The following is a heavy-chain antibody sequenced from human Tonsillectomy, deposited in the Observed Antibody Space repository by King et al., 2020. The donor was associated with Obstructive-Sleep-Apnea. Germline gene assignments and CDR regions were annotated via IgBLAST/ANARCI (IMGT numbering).Heavy chain of an antibody. V-gene: IGHV3-15*01. CDR1: GFTFSNAW. J-gene: IGHJ4*02. CDR2: FKSKINGGTI. CDR3: STEDD. Sequence: QLVQSGGGLVKPGGSLRLSCAASGFTFSNAWMSWVRQAPGKGLEWGGRFKSKINGGTIDYAAPVKGRFTISRDDSKNTLYLQMNSLKIEDTAIYYCSTEDDWGQGTLVTVSS.